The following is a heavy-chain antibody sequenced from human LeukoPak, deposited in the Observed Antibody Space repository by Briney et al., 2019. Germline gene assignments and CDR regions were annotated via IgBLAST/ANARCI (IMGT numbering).Heavy chain of an antibody. CDR3: AKDRRIREQLDY. V-gene: IGHV3-43*02. D-gene: IGHD1/OR15-1a*01. CDR2: ISGDGGST. Sequence: GSLRLSFAASGFTFDDYAMHWVRPAPGKGLEWVSLISGDGGSTYYADSVKGRFTISRDNSKNSLYLQMNSLRTEDTALYYCAKDRRIREQLDYWGQGTLVTVSS. J-gene: IGHJ4*02. CDR1: GFTFDDYA.